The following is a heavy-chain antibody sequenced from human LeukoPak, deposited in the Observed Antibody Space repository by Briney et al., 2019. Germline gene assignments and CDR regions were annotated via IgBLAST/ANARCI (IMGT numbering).Heavy chain of an antibody. CDR2: IYSGGTT. D-gene: IGHD5-12*01. Sequence: GGSLRLSCAASGFSVSSNFMSWVRQAPGKGLEWVSVIYSGGTTYYSDSVKGRFTISRDNSKNTLSLQMNNLRAEDTAVYYCARDGYGNNYMDVWGKGTTVTVSS. V-gene: IGHV3-53*01. CDR1: GFSVSSNF. J-gene: IGHJ6*03. CDR3: ARDGYGNNYMDV.